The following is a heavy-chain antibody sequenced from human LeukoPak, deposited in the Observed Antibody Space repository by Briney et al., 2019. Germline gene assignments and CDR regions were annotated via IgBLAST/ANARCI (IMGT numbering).Heavy chain of an antibody. CDR2: IKSKTDGGTT. D-gene: IGHD2-21*02. CDR1: GFTFSNAW. J-gene: IGHJ4*02. V-gene: IGHV3-15*01. Sequence: GGSLRLSCAASGFTFSNAWMSWVRQAPGKGLEWVGRIKSKTDGGTTDYAAPVKGRFTISRDDSKSIVYLQMNSLKTEDTAVYYCARDPAFCGGDCYFFDYWGQGTLVTVSS. CDR3: ARDPAFCGGDCYFFDY.